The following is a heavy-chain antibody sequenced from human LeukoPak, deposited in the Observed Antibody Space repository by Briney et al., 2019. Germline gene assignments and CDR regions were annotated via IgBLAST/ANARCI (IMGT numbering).Heavy chain of an antibody. J-gene: IGHJ4*02. D-gene: IGHD3-22*01. V-gene: IGHV3-23*01. CDR3: AKDDYYDSSGYYYGADY. CDR1: GFTVSSNY. Sequence: GGSLRLSCAASGFTVSSNYMSWVRQAPGKGLEWVSVISGSGGSTYYADSVKGRFTISRDNSKNTLYLQMNSLRAEDTAVYYCAKDDYYDSSGYYYGADYWGQGTLVTVSS. CDR2: ISGSGGST.